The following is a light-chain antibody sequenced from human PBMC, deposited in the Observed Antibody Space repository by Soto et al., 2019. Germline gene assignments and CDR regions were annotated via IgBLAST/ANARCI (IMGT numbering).Light chain of an antibody. V-gene: IGKV3D-20*02. CDR2: DAS. CDR1: QSVSSSY. Sequence: EIVLTHSPGTLSLSPLEIATLSFRASQSVSSSYLAWYQQKPGQAPRLLIYDASSRATGIPDRFSGGGSGTDFTLTISRLEPEDFAVYYCQQRSNWRITFGSGTKVDIK. CDR3: QQRSNWRIT. J-gene: IGKJ3*01.